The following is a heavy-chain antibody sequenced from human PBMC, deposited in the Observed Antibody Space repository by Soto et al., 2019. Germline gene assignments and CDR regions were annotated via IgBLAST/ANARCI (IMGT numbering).Heavy chain of an antibody. CDR1: GASISSNDYY. J-gene: IGHJ4*02. D-gene: IGHD2-2*01. CDR2: IHYSGRT. Sequence: QLQLQESGPGLVKPSETLSLTCSVSGASISSNDYYWVWIRQPPGKGLEWIGSIHYSGRTYYNPSLKSRVPISLDTPDNQFSLKLMSVTAADTSVYYCASRRREEDCSIATCYVRYWGQGTLVTVSS. V-gene: IGHV4-39*01. CDR3: ASRRREEDCSIATCYVRY.